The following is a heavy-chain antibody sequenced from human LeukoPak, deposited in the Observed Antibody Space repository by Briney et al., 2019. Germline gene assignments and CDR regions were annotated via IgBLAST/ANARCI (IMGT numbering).Heavy chain of an antibody. J-gene: IGHJ4*02. CDR1: GFTFSSSS. CDR3: ARGRDLFDS. V-gene: IGHV3-48*04. Sequence: GGSLRLSCAASGFTFSSSSMNWVRQAPGKGLEWISYISSSSGTIYYSDSVKGRFTISRDNAKNSLYLQMNNLRAEDTAVYYCARGRDLFDSWGQGTLVIVSS. CDR2: ISSSSGTI.